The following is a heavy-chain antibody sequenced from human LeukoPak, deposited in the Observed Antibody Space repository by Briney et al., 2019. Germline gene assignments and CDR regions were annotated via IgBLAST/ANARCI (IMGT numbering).Heavy chain of an antibody. J-gene: IGHJ3*02. CDR3: ARDNGHYSSSWYSAFDI. CDR1: GFPFRSNW. D-gene: IGHD6-13*01. Sequence: GGSLRLSCAASGFPFRSNWMHWVRQAPGRGLVWVSGINGDGSNTNYADSVKGRFTISRDNSKNTLYLQMNSLKAEDTAVYYCARDNGHYSSSWYSAFDIWGQGTMVTVSS. CDR2: INGDGSNT. V-gene: IGHV3-74*01.